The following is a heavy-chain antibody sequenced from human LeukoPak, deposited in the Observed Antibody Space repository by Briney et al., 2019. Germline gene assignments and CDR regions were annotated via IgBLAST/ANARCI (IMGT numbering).Heavy chain of an antibody. V-gene: IGHV1-69*05. J-gene: IGHJ3*02. CDR1: GYTFSTYY. D-gene: IGHD6-6*01. Sequence: ASVKVSCKPSGYTFSTYYMHWVRQAPGQGLEWMGRIIPIFGTANYAQKFQGRVTITTDESTSTAYMELSSLRSEDTAVYYCARSRRGYSSSYAFDIWGQGTMVTVSS. CDR3: ARSRRGYSSSYAFDI. CDR2: IIPIFGTA.